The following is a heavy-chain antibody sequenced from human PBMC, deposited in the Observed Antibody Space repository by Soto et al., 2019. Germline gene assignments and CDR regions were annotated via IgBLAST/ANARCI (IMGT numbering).Heavy chain of an antibody. CDR3: ARSRRGFGSSWYDWFDP. D-gene: IGHD6-13*01. Sequence: QVQLQQWGAGLLKPSETLSLTCAVYGGSLSGYYWSWIRQPPGKGLDWIGEINDSGSTNYNPSLKSRVTISVDTSKNQFSLKLNSVTAADTAVYYCARSRRGFGSSWYDWFDPWGQGTRVTVSS. CDR2: INDSGST. CDR1: GGSLSGYY. J-gene: IGHJ5*02. V-gene: IGHV4-34*01.